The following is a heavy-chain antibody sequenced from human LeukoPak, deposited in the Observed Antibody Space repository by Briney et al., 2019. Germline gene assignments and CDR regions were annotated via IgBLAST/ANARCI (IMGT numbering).Heavy chain of an antibody. Sequence: GESLKISCKGSGYSYTNYWISWVRQMPGKGLEWMGRIDPSDSYINHSPSFQGQVTISADKSISTAYLQWSSLKASDTAMYYCARQYYDILTGPNWFDTWGQGTLVTVSS. CDR2: IDPSDSYI. CDR1: GYSYTNYW. CDR3: ARQYYDILTGPNWFDT. J-gene: IGHJ5*02. V-gene: IGHV5-10-1*04. D-gene: IGHD3-9*01.